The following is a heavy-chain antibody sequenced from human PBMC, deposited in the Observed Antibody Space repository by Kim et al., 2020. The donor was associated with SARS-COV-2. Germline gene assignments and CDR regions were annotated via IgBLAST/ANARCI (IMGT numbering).Heavy chain of an antibody. CDR1: GGSISSSSYY. Sequence: SETLSLTCTVSGGSISSSSYYWGWIRQPPGKGLEWIGSIYYSGSTYYNPSLKSRVTISVDTSKNQFSLKLSSVTAADTAVYYCARSTVTTAYYYYYGMDVWGQGTTVTVSS. CDR2: IYYSGST. V-gene: IGHV4-39*01. J-gene: IGHJ6*02. CDR3: ARSTVTTAYYYYYGMDV. D-gene: IGHD4-17*01.